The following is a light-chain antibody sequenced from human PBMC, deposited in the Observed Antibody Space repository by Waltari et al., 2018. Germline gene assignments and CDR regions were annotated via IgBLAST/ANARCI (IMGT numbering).Light chain of an antibody. CDR3: QAWDSSTARYV. CDR2: QDS. Sequence: SYELTQPPSVSVSPGQTASITCSGDKLGDKYACWYQQKPGQSPVLVIYQDSKRPSGIPERLSGSNSGNTATLTISGTQAMDEADYYCQAWDSSTARYVFGTGTKVTVL. CDR1: KLGDKY. J-gene: IGLJ1*01. V-gene: IGLV3-1*01.